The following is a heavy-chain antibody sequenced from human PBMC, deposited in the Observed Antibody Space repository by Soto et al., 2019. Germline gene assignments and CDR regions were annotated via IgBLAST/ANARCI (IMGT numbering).Heavy chain of an antibody. CDR1: GGSISSSNW. Sequence: SETLSLTCAVSGGSISSSNWWSWVRQPPGKGLEWIGEIYHSGSTNYNPSLKSRVTISVDKSKNQFSLKLSSVTAADTAVYYCARSPSGQDIVRYYYDYWGQGTLVTVSS. V-gene: IGHV4-4*02. D-gene: IGHD5-12*01. J-gene: IGHJ4*02. CDR2: IYHSGST. CDR3: ARSPSGQDIVRYYYDY.